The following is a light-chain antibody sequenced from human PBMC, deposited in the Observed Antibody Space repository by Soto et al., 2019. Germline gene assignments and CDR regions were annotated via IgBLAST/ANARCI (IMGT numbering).Light chain of an antibody. CDR3: SSYTSSSTLV. Sequence: QSALTQPASVSGSPGQSITISCTGTSSDVGGYNDVAWYQQHPGKAPKLMIYEVSNRPSGVSNRFSGSKSGNTASLTISGLQAEDEADYSCSSYTSSSTLVFGGGTKLTVL. J-gene: IGLJ2*01. CDR1: SSDVGGYND. V-gene: IGLV2-14*01. CDR2: EVS.